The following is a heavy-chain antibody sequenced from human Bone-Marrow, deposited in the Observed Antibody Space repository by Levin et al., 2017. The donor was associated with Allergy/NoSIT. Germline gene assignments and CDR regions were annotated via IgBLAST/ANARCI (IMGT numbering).Heavy chain of an antibody. V-gene: IGHV1-18*01. CDR2: ISYKGHT. D-gene: IGHD3-16*01. J-gene: IGHJ4*02. Sequence: PGGSLRLSCKASGYTFSNYGMSWVRQAPGQGFEWLGWISYKGHTNYAQKYQDRFTMTTDTSTTTMFMELRSLTSDDSAIYYCARDLGFWGQGTLVTVSS. CDR1: GYTFSNYG. CDR3: ARDLGF.